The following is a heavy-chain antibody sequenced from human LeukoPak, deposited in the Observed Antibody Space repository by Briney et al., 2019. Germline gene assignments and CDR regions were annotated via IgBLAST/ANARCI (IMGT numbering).Heavy chain of an antibody. Sequence: PGRSLRLSCAASGFTFDDYAMHWVRQAPGKGLEWVSGISWNSGSIGYADSVKGRFTISRDNAKNSLYLQMNSLRAEDTALYYCARGKLYGDYFDYWGQGTLVTVSS. D-gene: IGHD4-17*01. CDR3: ARGKLYGDYFDY. J-gene: IGHJ4*02. CDR2: ISWNSGSI. V-gene: IGHV3-9*01. CDR1: GFTFDDYA.